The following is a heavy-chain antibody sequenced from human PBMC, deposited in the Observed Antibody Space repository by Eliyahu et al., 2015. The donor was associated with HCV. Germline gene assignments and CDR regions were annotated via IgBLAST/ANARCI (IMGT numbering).Heavy chain of an antibody. D-gene: IGHD2-2*01. J-gene: IGHJ6*02. Sequence: EVKKPGSSVKVSCKASGGTFSSYAISWVRQAPGQGLEWMGGIIPIFGTANYAQKFQGRVTITADESTSTAYMELSSLRSEDTAVYYCARGGPYCSSTSCPDVYYGMDVWGQGTTVTVSS. CDR1: GGTFSSYA. CDR2: IIPIFGTA. CDR3: ARGGPYCSSTSCPDVYYGMDV. V-gene: IGHV1-69*01.